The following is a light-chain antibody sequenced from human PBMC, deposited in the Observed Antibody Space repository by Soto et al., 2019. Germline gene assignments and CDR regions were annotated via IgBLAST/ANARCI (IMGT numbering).Light chain of an antibody. CDR3: ETWDSNTHKV. CDR2: LEGSGSY. Sequence: QLVLTQSSSASASLGSSVKLTCTLSSGHSSYIIAWHQQQPGKAPRYLMKLEGSGSYNKGSGVPDRFSGSSSGADRYLTIYNLQFEDEADYYCETWDSNTHKVFGRGTKLTVL. V-gene: IGLV4-60*02. CDR1: SGHSSYI. J-gene: IGLJ2*01.